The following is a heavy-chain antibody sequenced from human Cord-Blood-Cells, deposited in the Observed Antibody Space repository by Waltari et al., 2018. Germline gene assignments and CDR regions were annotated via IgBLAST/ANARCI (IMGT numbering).Heavy chain of an antibody. Sequence: QVQLVQSGAGVKKPGPSVKVSCKAPGGTFSSYAISRVRQAAGQGLEWMGGGVPRVGTANDGQKCEGGGTMTADESTGTADMELSSLGSGDRAVYDWARGMPGLYSGGWYGDYWGQGTLVTVSS. D-gene: IGHD6-13*01. V-gene: IGHV1-69*01. CDR1: GGTFSSYA. J-gene: IGHJ4*02. CDR3: ARGMPGLYSGGWYGDY. CDR2: GVPRVGTA.